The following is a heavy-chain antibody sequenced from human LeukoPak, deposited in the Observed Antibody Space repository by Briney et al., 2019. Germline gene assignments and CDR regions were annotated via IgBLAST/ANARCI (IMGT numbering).Heavy chain of an antibody. D-gene: IGHD6-19*01. CDR1: GFTFSDYY. J-gene: IGHJ4*02. CDR2: ISSSGSTI. V-gene: IGHV3-11*01. Sequence: SGGSLRLSCAASGFTFSDYYMSWIRQAPGKGLEWVSYISSSGSTIYYADSVKGRFTISRDNAKNSPYLQMNSLRAEDTAVYYCARDRGSGWYGRVDYWGQGTLVTVSS. CDR3: ARDRGSGWYGRVDY.